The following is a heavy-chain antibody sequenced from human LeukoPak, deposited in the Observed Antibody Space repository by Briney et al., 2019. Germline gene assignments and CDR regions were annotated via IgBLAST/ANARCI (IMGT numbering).Heavy chain of an antibody. D-gene: IGHD6-6*01. CDR2: MNPNSGNT. CDR3: ARGPDRYSSSLYYFDY. Sequence: ASVKVSCKASGYTFTSYDINWVRQATGQGLEWMGWMNPNSGNTGYAQKFQGRVTMTRNTSISTAYMELSSLRSEDTAVYYCARGPDRYSSSLYYFDYWGQGTLVTVSS. CDR1: GYTFTSYD. V-gene: IGHV1-8*01. J-gene: IGHJ4*02.